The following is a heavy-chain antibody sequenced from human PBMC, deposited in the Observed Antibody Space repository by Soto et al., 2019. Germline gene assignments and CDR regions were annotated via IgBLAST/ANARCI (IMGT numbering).Heavy chain of an antibody. CDR1: GYSFTSYW. V-gene: IGHV5-10-1*01. CDR3: ARLFGYSSSSVGY. D-gene: IGHD6-6*01. CDR2: IDPSDSYT. J-gene: IGHJ4*02. Sequence: GESLKTSCNGSGYSFTSYWISWVRQMPGKGLEWMGRIDPSDSYTNYSPSFQGHVTISADKSISTAYLQWSSLKASDTAMYYCARLFGYSSSSVGYWGQGTLVTVSS.